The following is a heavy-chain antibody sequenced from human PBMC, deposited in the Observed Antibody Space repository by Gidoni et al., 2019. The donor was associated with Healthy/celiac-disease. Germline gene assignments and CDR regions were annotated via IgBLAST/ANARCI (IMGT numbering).Heavy chain of an antibody. CDR1: GFTFSSYA. CDR3: AKDGAGYSYTPDY. J-gene: IGHJ4*02. Sequence: EVQLLESGGGLVPPGGSLRLSCAVSGFTFSSYAMSWVRQAPGKGLEWVSAISCSGGSTYYADSVKGRFTSSRDKSKNTLYRQMNSLRAEDTAVYYCAKDGAGYSYTPDYWGQGTLVTVSS. CDR2: ISCSGGST. V-gene: IGHV3-23*01. D-gene: IGHD5-18*01.